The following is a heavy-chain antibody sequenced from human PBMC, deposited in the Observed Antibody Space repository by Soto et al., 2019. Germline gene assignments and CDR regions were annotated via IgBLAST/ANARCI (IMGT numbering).Heavy chain of an antibody. CDR3: ARHWDYGDYVTPPISF. CDR2: TYYRSKWYN. D-gene: IGHD4-17*01. V-gene: IGHV6-1*01. CDR1: GDSVSSNSAA. Sequence: PSQTLSLTCAISGDSVSSNSAAWNWIRQSPSRGLEWLGRTYYRSKWYNDYAVSVKSRITINPDTSKNQFSLQLNSVNPEDTALYYCARHWDYGDYVTPPISFWGQGTLVNVSS. J-gene: IGHJ4*02.